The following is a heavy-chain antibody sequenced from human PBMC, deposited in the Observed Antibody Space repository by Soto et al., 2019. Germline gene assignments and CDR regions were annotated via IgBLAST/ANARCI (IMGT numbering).Heavy chain of an antibody. CDR1: GFDFSTHW. J-gene: IGHJ6*02. Sequence: GGSLRLSCAASGFDFSTHWIHWVRQAPGKGLEWVARIDDDGSSTRYADSVKGRFTISRDNAKNIVYLEMTSLRTEDTAVYFCARRLELPLGASLYYYGMDVWGQGTTVTVSS. CDR2: IDDDGSST. D-gene: IGHD1-7*01. CDR3: ARRLELPLGASLYYYGMDV. V-gene: IGHV3-74*01.